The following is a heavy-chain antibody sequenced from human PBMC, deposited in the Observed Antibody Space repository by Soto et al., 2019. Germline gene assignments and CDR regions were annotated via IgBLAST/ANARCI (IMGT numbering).Heavy chain of an antibody. J-gene: IGHJ4*02. Sequence: GASVKVSCKASGGTFSSYTISWVRQAPGQGLEWMGRIIPILGIANYAQKFQGRVTITADKSTSTAYMELSSLRSEDTAVYYCARGFSDIVVVPANFDYWGQGTLVTVSS. CDR1: GGTFSSYT. CDR2: IIPILGIA. D-gene: IGHD2-2*01. V-gene: IGHV1-69*02. CDR3: ARGFSDIVVVPANFDY.